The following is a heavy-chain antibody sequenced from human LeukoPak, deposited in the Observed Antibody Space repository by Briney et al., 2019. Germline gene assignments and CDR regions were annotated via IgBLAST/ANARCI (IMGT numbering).Heavy chain of an antibody. J-gene: IGHJ4*02. D-gene: IGHD3-10*01. CDR3: AKGLAYGSGSPFDY. CDR1: GFTFSSYG. Sequence: PGGSLRLSCAASGFTFSSYGMHWVRQAPGKGLEWVAFIRYDGSNKYYADSVKGRFTISRDNSKNTLYLQMNSLRAEDTAVYYCAKGLAYGSGSPFDYWGQGTLVTVSS. V-gene: IGHV3-30*02. CDR2: IRYDGSNK.